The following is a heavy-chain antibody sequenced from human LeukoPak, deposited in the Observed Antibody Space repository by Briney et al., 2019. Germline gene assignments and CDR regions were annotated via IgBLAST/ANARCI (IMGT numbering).Heavy chain of an antibody. CDR2: ISSSSSYI. J-gene: IGHJ4*02. Sequence: GGSLRLSCAASGFTFSSYSMNWVRQAPGKGLEWVSSISSSSSYIYYAGSVKGRFTISRDNAKNSLYLQMNSLRTEGTAVYYCARLATNGGYGYWGQGTLVTVSS. D-gene: IGHD5-12*01. CDR3: ARLATNGGYGY. CDR1: GFTFSSYS. V-gene: IGHV3-21*01.